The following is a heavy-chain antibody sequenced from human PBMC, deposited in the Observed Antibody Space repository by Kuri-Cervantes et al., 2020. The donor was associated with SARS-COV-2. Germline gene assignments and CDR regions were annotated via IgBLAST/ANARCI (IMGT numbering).Heavy chain of an antibody. V-gene: IGHV4-34*01. CDR3: ARFTEYSSSLLDY. J-gene: IGHJ4*02. CDR1: GGSFSGFY. D-gene: IGHD6-6*01. CDR2: INHSGSA. Sequence: SQTLSLTCAVYGGSFSGFYWSWIRQAPGKGLEWIGEINHSGSANYSPSLKSRVTISVDTSKNQFSLRLSSVTAADTAVYYCARFTEYSSSLLDYWGQGTLVTVSS.